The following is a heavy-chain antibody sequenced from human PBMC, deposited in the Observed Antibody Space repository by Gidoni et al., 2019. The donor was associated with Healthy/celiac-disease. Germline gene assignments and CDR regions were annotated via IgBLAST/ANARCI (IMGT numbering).Heavy chain of an antibody. J-gene: IGHJ6*02. CDR2: ITQDGSEK. V-gene: IGHV3-7*01. Sequence: EVQLVESGGGLVQPGGSLRLSCAASGFTFSSYWMSWVRQAPGKGLEWVANITQDGSEKYYVDSVKGRFTISRDNAKNSLYLQMNSLRAEDTAVYYCAREQLLLYYYGMDVWGQGTTVTVSS. CDR3: AREQLLLYYYGMDV. CDR1: GFTFSSYW. D-gene: IGHD2-15*01.